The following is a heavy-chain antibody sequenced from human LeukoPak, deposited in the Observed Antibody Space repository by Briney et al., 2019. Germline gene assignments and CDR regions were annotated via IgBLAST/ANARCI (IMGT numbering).Heavy chain of an antibody. CDR1: GFTFSSYA. J-gene: IGHJ4*02. CDR3: AKADFCRGGTCYDFDY. V-gene: IGHV3-23*01. CDR2: ISVSGGST. Sequence: GGSLRLSCAASGFTFSSYAMSWVRQAPGQGLERVSGISVSGGSTCYADSVKGRFTISRDNSKNTLYLQMNSLRADDTAVYYCAKADFCRGGTCYDFDYWGQGTLITVSS. D-gene: IGHD2-15*01.